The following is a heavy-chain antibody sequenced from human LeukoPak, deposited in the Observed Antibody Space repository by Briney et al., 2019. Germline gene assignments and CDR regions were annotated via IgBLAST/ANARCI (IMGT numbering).Heavy chain of an antibody. CDR2: IKGDGSET. CDR3: AREEVKSFDN. J-gene: IGHJ4*02. CDR1: GFTFSSYA. Sequence: GRSLRLSCAASGFTFSSYARHWVRQAPGKGLEWVANIKGDGSETSYVTSVRGRFTISRDNAKNSLYLQMNNLRVEDTAVYYCAREEVKSFDNWGQGTLVTVSS. V-gene: IGHV3-7*03.